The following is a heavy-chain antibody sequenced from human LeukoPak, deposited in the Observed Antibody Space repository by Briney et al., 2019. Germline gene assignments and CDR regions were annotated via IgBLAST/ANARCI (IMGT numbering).Heavy chain of an antibody. CDR2: IWYDGSIK. J-gene: IGHJ3*01. Sequence: QPGGSLRLSCAASGFTFSTYGMHWVRQAPGKGLEWVAVIWYDGSIKYYGDSVKGRFTISRDNSKSTLYLQMNSLRAEDTAMYYCARAVGPFDFWGPGTLVIVSS. CDR3: ARAVGPFDF. V-gene: IGHV3-33*01. CDR1: GFTFSTYG.